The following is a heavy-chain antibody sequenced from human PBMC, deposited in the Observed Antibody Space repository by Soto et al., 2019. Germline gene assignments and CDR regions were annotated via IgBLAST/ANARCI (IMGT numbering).Heavy chain of an antibody. D-gene: IGHD2-2*01. CDR3: ARDPASVGYHFDL. V-gene: IGHV3-33*01. CDR2: IWVDGSKK. J-gene: IGHJ4*02. CDR1: GFSFSTYG. Sequence: QVQLVESGGGVVQPGRSLKLSCAASGFSFSTYGFHWVRQAPGKGPEWVAVIWVDGSKKYYADSVEGRFTISRDNSKNTLFLQMNTLRDEDTAVYYCARDPASVGYHFDLWGQGTLVTVSS.